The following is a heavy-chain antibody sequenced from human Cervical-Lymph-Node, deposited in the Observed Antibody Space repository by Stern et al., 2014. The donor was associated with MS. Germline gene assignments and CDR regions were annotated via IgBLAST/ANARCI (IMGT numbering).Heavy chain of an antibody. CDR3: ARVSGTGMFYFDY. CDR2: IIPIFGTA. V-gene: IGHV1-69*06. D-gene: IGHD1-1*01. J-gene: IGHJ4*02. Sequence: VQLVESGAEVKKPGSSVKVSCKASGGTFTTSAIIWVRQAVGQGLEWMGGIIPIFGTANYAPRFQGRVTITADRSTSTVYMELSSLRSEDTAVFYCARVSGTGMFYFDYWGQGTLVTVSS. CDR1: GGTFTTSA.